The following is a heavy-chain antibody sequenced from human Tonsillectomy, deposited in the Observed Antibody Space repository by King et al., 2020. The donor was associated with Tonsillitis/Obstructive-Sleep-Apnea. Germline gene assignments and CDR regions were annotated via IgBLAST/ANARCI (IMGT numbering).Heavy chain of an antibody. CDR1: GFTFSSYG. CDR2: IWYDGSDT. D-gene: IGHD1-26*01. CDR3: AMSSGSYHFDT. J-gene: IGHJ4*02. V-gene: IGHV3-33*01. Sequence: VQLVESGGGVVQPGRSLSLSCAASGFTFSSYGMHWVRQAPGMGLEWVAVIWYDGSDTYYADSVKGRFTISRDSSKHTLYLQMNGLRAEDTAVYYCAMSSGSYHFDTWGQGTLVTVSS.